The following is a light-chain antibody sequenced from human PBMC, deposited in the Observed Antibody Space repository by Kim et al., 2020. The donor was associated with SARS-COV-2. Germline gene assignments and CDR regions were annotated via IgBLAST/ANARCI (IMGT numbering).Light chain of an antibody. J-gene: IGLJ2*01. V-gene: IGLV1-47*01. Sequence: GQRVTISCSGSSSNIGSNSVNWYQQLPGSAPTFLIYRNNPRPSGVPDRFSGSKSGTSASLAISGLRSEDEADYYCAAWDDSLSGVVFGGGTQLTVL. CDR3: AAWDDSLSGVV. CDR2: RNN. CDR1: SSNIGSNS.